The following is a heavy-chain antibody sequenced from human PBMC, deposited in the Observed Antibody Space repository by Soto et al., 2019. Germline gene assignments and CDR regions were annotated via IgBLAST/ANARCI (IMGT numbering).Heavy chain of an antibody. V-gene: IGHV5-51*01. CDR1: GYSFTSYW. J-gene: IGHJ4*02. Sequence: GESLKISCKGSGYSFTSYWIGWVRQMPGKGLEWVGIIYPGDSDTRYSPSFQGQVTISADKSISTAYLQWSSLKASDTAMYYCALGRGSGSYYFPPLFDYWGQGTLVTVSS. CDR3: ALGRGSGSYYFPPLFDY. CDR2: IYPGDSDT. D-gene: IGHD3-10*01.